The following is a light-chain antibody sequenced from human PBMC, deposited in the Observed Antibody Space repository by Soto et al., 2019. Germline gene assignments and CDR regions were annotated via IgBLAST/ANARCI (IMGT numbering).Light chain of an antibody. CDR2: DVS. V-gene: IGLV2-14*01. CDR1: SSDVGGYNY. J-gene: IGLJ2*01. CDR3: SPYTSSSTHVV. Sequence: QSALTQPASVSGSPGQSITISCTGTSSDVGGYNYVSWYQQHPGKAPKLMIYDVSNRPSGVSDRFSGSESGNTASLTISGLQAQAAADYYGSPYTSSSTHVVFGGGTQLTVL.